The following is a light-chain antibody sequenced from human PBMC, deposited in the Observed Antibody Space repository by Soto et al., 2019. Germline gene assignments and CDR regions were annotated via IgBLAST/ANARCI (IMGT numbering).Light chain of an antibody. V-gene: IGKV3-15*01. CDR2: GAS. CDR3: QQYNNSPPDT. Sequence: EIILTQSPASLSVSPGERATLSCRASQSVNNNLAWYQQKPGQAPRLLIYGASTRATGIPGRFRGSGSGTEFTLTLTSLQSEDFAVYFCQQYNNSPPDTFGHGTKLEIK. CDR1: QSVNNN. J-gene: IGKJ2*01.